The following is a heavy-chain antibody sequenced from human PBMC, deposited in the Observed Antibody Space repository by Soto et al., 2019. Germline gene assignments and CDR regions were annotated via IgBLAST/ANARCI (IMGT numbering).Heavy chain of an antibody. J-gene: IGHJ6*02. D-gene: IGHD6-13*01. CDR3: ARGSSSWYSDYDYGLNV. CDR1: GYIFTSYH. CDR2: ITAYNGNA. Sequence: GASVKVYCKTSGYIFTSYHINWVRQAPGQGLEWMGWITAYNGNANYAQKFQGRVTMTTDTSTSTAYMEVRTLRSDDTAVYYCARGSSSWYSDYDYGLNVWGQGTTVTVSS. V-gene: IGHV1-18*01.